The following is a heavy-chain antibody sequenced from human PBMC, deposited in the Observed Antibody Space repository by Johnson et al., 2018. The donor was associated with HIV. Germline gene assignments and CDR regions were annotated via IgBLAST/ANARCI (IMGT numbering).Heavy chain of an antibody. D-gene: IGHD2-2*01. CDR3: ARERRSTNTWYVRDAFDI. CDR2: FTWDGDRT. J-gene: IGHJ3*02. V-gene: IGHV3-20*04. CDR1: GFTFDDYA. Sequence: VQLVESGGGVVRPAGSLRLSCPASGFTFDDYAMNWVRQAPGKGLEWVSGFTWDGDRTAYADSVKGRVTISRDKAKKSLYVQMNSLRAEDTALYYCARERRSTNTWYVRDAFDIWGQGTMVTVSS.